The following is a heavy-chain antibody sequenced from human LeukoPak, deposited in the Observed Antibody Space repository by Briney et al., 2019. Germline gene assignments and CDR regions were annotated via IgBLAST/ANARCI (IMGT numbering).Heavy chain of an antibody. CDR1: GYSISSGYY. Sequence: SETLSLTCTVSGYSISSGYYWGWIRQPPGKGLEWIGSIYHSGSTYYNPSLKSRVTISVDTSKNQFSLKLSSVTAADTAVYYCARDSGDVDTAMVTTVWGQGTLVTVSS. D-gene: IGHD5-18*01. CDR3: ARDSGDVDTAMVTTV. J-gene: IGHJ4*02. V-gene: IGHV4-38-2*02. CDR2: IYHSGST.